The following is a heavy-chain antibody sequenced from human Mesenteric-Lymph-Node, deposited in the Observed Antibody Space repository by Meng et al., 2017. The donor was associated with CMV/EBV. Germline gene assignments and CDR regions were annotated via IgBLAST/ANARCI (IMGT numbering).Heavy chain of an antibody. CDR3: ARYDFWSGYHKYYFDY. CDR2: INPSGGST. D-gene: IGHD3-3*01. Sequence: ASVKVSCKASGYTFTGYYMHWVRQAPGQGLEWMGIINPSGGSTSYAQKFQGRVTMTTDTSTSTAYMELRSLRSDDTAVYYCARYDFWSGYHKYYFDYWGQGTLVTVSS. CDR1: GYTFTGYY. V-gene: IGHV1-46*01. J-gene: IGHJ4*02.